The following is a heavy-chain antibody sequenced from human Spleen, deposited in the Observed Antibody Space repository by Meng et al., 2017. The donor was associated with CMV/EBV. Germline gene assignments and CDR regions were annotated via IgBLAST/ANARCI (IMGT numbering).Heavy chain of an antibody. D-gene: IGHD6-19*01. CDR1: GYTLTELS. V-gene: IGHV1-18*01. Sequence: ASVKVSCKVSGYTLTELSMHWVRQAPGQGPEWMGWISAYNGDTMYAPKVQGRVTMTTDTSTSTAYMELRGLRSDDTAVYYCARDAGTIAVSGIGDYWGQGTLVTVSS. CDR2: ISAYNGDT. J-gene: IGHJ4*02. CDR3: ARDAGTIAVSGIGDY.